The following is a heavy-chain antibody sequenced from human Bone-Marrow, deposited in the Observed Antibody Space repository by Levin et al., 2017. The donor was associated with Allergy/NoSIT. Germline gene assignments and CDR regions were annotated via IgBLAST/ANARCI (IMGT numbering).Heavy chain of an antibody. CDR3: SRGGYNHVFDY. Sequence: GESLKISCAASGFNFNTYSMNWVRQAPGKGLEWISLISGSGSTIYYADSVKGRFTISRDNAKNSLSLQMNSLKVEDTAVYYCSRGGYNHVFDYWGQGTLVTVS. D-gene: IGHD5-24*01. V-gene: IGHV3-48*01. CDR2: ISGSGSTI. J-gene: IGHJ4*02. CDR1: GFNFNTYS.